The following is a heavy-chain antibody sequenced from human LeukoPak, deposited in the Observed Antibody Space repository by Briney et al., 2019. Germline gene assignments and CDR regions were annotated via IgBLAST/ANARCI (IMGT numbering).Heavy chain of an antibody. J-gene: IGHJ4*02. CDR3: ARPGQWLVLDY. V-gene: IGHV5-51*01. D-gene: IGHD6-19*01. Sequence: GESLKISCQGSGYSFSDYWIGWVRQMPGTGLERMGIIYPGDSDTRYSPSFQGQVTISADKSISTAYLQWSSLKASDTAMYYCARPGQWLVLDYWGQGTLVTVSS. CDR1: GYSFSDYW. CDR2: IYPGDSDT.